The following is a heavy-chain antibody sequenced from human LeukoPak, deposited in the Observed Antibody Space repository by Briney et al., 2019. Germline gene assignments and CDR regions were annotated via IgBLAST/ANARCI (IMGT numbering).Heavy chain of an antibody. V-gene: IGHV5-51*01. CDR2: IYPGDSDT. Sequence: GESLKISCKGSGYSFTSYWIGWVRQMPGKGLEWMGIIYPGDSDTRYSPSFQGQVTISADKSISTAYLQWSGLKASDTAMYYCARHPSGEDFWSGYYLDYWGQGTLVTVSS. D-gene: IGHD3-3*01. J-gene: IGHJ4*02. CDR3: ARHPSGEDFWSGYYLDY. CDR1: GYSFTSYW.